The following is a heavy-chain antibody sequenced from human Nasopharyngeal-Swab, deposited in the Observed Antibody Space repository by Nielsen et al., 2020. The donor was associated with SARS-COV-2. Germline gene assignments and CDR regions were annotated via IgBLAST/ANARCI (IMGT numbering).Heavy chain of an antibody. Sequence: GGSLRLSCAASGFTFNTYAISWVRQAPGKGLEWVGFIRSKAYGGTTEYAASVKGRFTISRDDSKSIAYLQMNSLKTEDTAVYYCTRDRSSGYGWFDPWGQGTLVTVSS. D-gene: IGHD6-19*01. V-gene: IGHV3-49*04. CDR2: IRSKAYGGTT. CDR1: GFTFNTYA. CDR3: TRDRSSGYGWFDP. J-gene: IGHJ5*02.